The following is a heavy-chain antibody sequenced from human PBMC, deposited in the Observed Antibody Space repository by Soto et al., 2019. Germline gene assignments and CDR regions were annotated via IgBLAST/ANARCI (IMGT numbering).Heavy chain of an antibody. D-gene: IGHD4-17*01. V-gene: IGHV4-59*08. J-gene: IGHJ5*02. CDR1: GGSISSYY. Sequence: SETLSLTCTVSGGSISSYYWSWIRQPPGKGLEWIGYIYYSGSTNYNPSLKSRVTISVDTSKNQFSLKLSSVTAADTAVYYCARHLSEVARYGDPPWFDPWGQGTLVTVSS. CDR3: ARHLSEVARYGDPPWFDP. CDR2: IYYSGST.